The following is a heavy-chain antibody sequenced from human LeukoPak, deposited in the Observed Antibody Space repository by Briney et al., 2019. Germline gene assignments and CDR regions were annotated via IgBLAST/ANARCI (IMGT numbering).Heavy chain of an antibody. CDR1: EYSFTNYW. D-gene: IGHD6-19*01. J-gene: IGHJ4*02. V-gene: IGHV5-51*01. CDR2: IYPGDADT. Sequence: GESLKISCKGSEYSFTNYWIGWVRQTPGKGLEWMGFIYPGDADTRYSTSFQGQVTISADKSINTAYLQWSSLRASDTAMYYCARKYSSGWPNWGQGTLVTVSS. CDR3: ARKYSSGWPN.